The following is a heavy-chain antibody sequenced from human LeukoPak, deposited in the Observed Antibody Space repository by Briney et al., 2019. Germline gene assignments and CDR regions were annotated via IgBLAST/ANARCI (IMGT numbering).Heavy chain of an antibody. CDR3: ARVGYTYGPGAFDI. D-gene: IGHD5-18*01. Sequence: GGSLRLSCAASGFTFSSYSMNWVRQAPGKGLEWVSSISSSSSYIYYADSVKGRFTISRDNAKNTLYLQMNSLRAEDTAVYYCARVGYTYGPGAFDIWGQGTMVTVSS. CDR1: GFTFSSYS. J-gene: IGHJ3*02. V-gene: IGHV3-21*01. CDR2: ISSSSSYI.